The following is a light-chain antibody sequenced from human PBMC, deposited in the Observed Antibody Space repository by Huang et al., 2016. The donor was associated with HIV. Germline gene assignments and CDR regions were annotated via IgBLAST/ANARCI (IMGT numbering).Light chain of an antibody. CDR1: QGVRSN. Sequence: EMVMTQSPDTLSLSPGERATLSCRASQGVRSNLAWYQQKPGQAPRLLIYGASTRVTGIPARFSGSGSDTDFTLTIRSLQSEDFAVYYCQQYNNWPRTFGQGTKLEIK. V-gene: IGKV3-15*01. J-gene: IGKJ2*01. CDR2: GAS. CDR3: QQYNNWPRT.